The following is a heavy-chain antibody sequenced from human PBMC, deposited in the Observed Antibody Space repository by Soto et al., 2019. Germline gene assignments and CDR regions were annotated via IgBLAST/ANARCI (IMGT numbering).Heavy chain of an antibody. CDR3: ARGPRGVYGNDY. J-gene: IGHJ4*02. CDR2: INMEGSST. Sequence: EVQLVESGGGLAQPGGSLRLSCAASGFTFSNDWMHWVRQAAGKGLVWVSRINMEGSSTNYADSVKGRFTISRDNAKNTLYLQMNSLRVDDTAIYFCARGPRGVYGNDYWGQGALVTVSS. CDR1: GFTFSNDW. V-gene: IGHV3-74*01. D-gene: IGHD2-8*02.